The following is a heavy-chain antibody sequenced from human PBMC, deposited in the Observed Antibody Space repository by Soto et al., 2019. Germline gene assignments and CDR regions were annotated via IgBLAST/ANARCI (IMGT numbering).Heavy chain of an antibody. D-gene: IGHD3-10*01. J-gene: IGHJ5*02. Sequence: ASVKVSCKASGYTFTSYDINWVRQATGQGLEWMGWMNPNSGNTGYAQKFQGRVTMTRNTSISTAYMELSSLRSEDTAVYYCARRGLSYPWFDPWGQGTLVTVSS. CDR1: GYTFTSYD. CDR2: MNPNSGNT. CDR3: ARRGLSYPWFDP. V-gene: IGHV1-8*01.